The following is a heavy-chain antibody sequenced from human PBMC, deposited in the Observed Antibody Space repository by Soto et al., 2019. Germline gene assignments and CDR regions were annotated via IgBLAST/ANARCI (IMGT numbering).Heavy chain of an antibody. D-gene: IGHD6-19*01. J-gene: IGHJ4*02. CDR2: IEQDGSDK. Sequence: EVQLVESGGGLVQPGGSLRLSCAASGFTFSSHWMGWVRQAPGKGLEWVANIEQDGSDKYYVDSVKGRFTISRDNAKNSLYLQMNTLRAEDAAVYSCASSAHSSIFDYWGQGTLATVSS. V-gene: IGHV3-7*01. CDR1: GFTFSSHW. CDR3: ASSAHSSIFDY.